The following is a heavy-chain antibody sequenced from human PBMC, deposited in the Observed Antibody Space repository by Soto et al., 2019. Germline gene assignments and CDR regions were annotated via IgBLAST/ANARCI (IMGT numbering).Heavy chain of an antibody. D-gene: IGHD5-12*01. CDR1: GGTFSSYA. V-gene: IGHV1-69*13. J-gene: IGHJ6*04. CDR3: ARGQRGGYDYVYYYVRDV. Sequence: GASVKVSCKASGGTFSSYAISWVRQAPGQGLEWMGGIIPIFGTANYAQKFQGRVTITADESTSTAYMELSSLRSEDTAVYYCARGQRGGYDYVYYYVRDVWGKGTRVPV. CDR2: IIPIFGTA.